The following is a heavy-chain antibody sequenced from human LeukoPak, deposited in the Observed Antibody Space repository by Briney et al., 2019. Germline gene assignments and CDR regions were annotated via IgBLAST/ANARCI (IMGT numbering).Heavy chain of an antibody. Sequence: GGSLRLSCAASGFTFSSYWMHWVRQAPGKGLVWVSRINSDGSSTSYADSVKGRFTISRDNAKNSLYLQMNSLRAEDTAVYYCARGITQWLVYYYYMDVWGKGTTVTVSS. CDR3: ARGITQWLVYYYYMDV. J-gene: IGHJ6*03. CDR2: INSDGSST. CDR1: GFTFSSYW. V-gene: IGHV3-74*01. D-gene: IGHD6-19*01.